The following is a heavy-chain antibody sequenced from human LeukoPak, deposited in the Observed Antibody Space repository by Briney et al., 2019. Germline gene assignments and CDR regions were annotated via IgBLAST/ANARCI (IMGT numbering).Heavy chain of an antibody. Sequence: TSVKVSCKASGYTFINYGFTWVRQAPGQGLEWMGWIGAVSGNTHYAQNFQDRVTMTTDSSTSTAYMELRSLRSDDTAMYYCARDLFSGASVPAAGNYWGQGTLVTVSS. CDR2: IGAVSGNT. CDR3: ARDLFSGASVPAAGNY. V-gene: IGHV1-18*01. CDR1: GYTFINYG. J-gene: IGHJ4*02. D-gene: IGHD2-2*01.